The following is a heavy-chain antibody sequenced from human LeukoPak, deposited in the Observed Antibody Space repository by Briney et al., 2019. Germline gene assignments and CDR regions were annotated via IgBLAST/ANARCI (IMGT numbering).Heavy chain of an antibody. CDR2: INHSGST. CDR1: GFTFSNAW. CDR3: AXXLESSIAAAGTGADY. V-gene: IGHV4-34*01. D-gene: IGHD6-13*01. Sequence: LRPSCAASGFTFSNAWMSWLRQPPGKGLEWIGEINHSGSTNYNPSLKSRVTISVDTSKNQFSLKLSSVTAADTAVYYCAXXLESSIAAAGTGADYWGQGTLVTVSS. J-gene: IGHJ4*02.